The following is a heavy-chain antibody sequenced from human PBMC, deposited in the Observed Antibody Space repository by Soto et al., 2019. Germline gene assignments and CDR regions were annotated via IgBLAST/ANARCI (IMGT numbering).Heavy chain of an antibody. Sequence: SETLSLTCTVSVGSVMSGDCYCSWTRQPPGKGLEWIGNIYYSGTIDYSPSLKSRVTISVDASKNQFSLKLSSVTAADTAVYYCARHLHVSGTFNWFDPWGQGNLVTVSS. J-gene: IGHJ5*02. CDR3: ARHLHVSGTFNWFDP. CDR1: VGSVMSGDCY. V-gene: IGHV4-61*08. D-gene: IGHD1-26*01. CDR2: IYYSGTI.